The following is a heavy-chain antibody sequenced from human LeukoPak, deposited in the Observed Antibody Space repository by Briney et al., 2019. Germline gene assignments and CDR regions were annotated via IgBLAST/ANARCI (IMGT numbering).Heavy chain of an antibody. CDR1: GFTVSSNY. CDR3: AKEIWPTVTTPGHTHFDY. V-gene: IGHV3-30*02. D-gene: IGHD4-17*01. Sequence: GGSLRLSCAASGFTVSSNYMSWVRQAPGKGLEWVAFIRYDGRNKYYADSVKGRFTISRDNSKNTLCLQMNSLRAGDTAVYYCAKEIWPTVTTPGHTHFDYWGQGTLVTVSS. J-gene: IGHJ4*02. CDR2: IRYDGRNK.